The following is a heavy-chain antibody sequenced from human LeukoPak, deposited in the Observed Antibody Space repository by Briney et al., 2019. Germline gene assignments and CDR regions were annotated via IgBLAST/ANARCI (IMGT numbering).Heavy chain of an antibody. J-gene: IGHJ4*02. CDR2: TSAYNDNT. V-gene: IGHV1-18*01. D-gene: IGHD2-15*01. CDR1: GYTFTSYG. CDR3: ARESLTADPTLGY. Sequence: GASVKVSCTASGYTFTSYGISWVRQAPGQGLEWVGRTSAYNDNTKYAQKFQGRVTMTTDPSTSTTYMELRTLRSDDTALYYCARESLTADPTLGYWGQGTLVTVSS.